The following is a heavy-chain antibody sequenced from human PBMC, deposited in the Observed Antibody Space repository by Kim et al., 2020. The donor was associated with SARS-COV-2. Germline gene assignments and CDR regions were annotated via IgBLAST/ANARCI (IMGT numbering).Heavy chain of an antibody. Sequence: GGSLRLSCAASGFTFSSYSMNWVRQAPGKGLEWVSYISSSSSTIYYADSVKGRFTISRDNAKNSLYLQMNSLRDEDTAVYYCARDGGWYSGSYYLPHYVYWGQGTLVTVSS. CDR1: GFTFSSYS. J-gene: IGHJ4*02. CDR2: ISSSSSTI. D-gene: IGHD1-26*01. CDR3: ARDGGWYSGSYYLPHYVY. V-gene: IGHV3-48*02.